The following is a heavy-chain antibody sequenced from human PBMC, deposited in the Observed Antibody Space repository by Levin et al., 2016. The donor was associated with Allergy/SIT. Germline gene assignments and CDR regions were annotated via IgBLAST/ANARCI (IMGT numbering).Heavy chain of an antibody. J-gene: IGHJ4*02. V-gene: IGHV4-39*01. CDR3: AREDYSGYDEDYFDY. D-gene: IGHD5-12*01. CDR1: GGSISSSSYY. CDR2: IYYSGST. Sequence: SETLSLTCTVSGGSISSSSYYWGWIRQPPGKGLEWIGSIYYSGSTYYNPSLKSRVTISVDTSKNQFSLKLSSVTAADTAVYYCAREDYSGYDEDYFDYWGQGTLVTVSS.